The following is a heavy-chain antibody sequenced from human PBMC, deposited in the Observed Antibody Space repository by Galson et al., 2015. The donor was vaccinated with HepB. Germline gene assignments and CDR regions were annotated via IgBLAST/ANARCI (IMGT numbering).Heavy chain of an antibody. J-gene: IGHJ3*02. Sequence: PALVKPTQTLTLTCTFAGFSLRSTGVGVGWIRQPPGKALEWLAVISWDDDDRYSPSLKSRLKITKDTSKNQVVLTMTNMDPVDTATYYCAHVMITFGGVIGPDAFDIWGQGTMVTVSS. V-gene: IGHV2-5*02. CDR1: GFSLRSTGVG. CDR2: ISWDDDD. D-gene: IGHD3-16*02. CDR3: AHVMITFGGVIGPDAFDI.